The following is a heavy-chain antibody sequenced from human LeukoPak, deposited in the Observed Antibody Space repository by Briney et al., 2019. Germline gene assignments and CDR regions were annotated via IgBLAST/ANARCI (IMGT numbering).Heavy chain of an antibody. CDR2: ISYDGSNK. J-gene: IGHJ6*02. Sequence: GGSLRLSCAASGFAFSSYAIHWVRQAPGKGLEWVAVISYDGSNKYYADSVKGRFTISRDNSKNTLYLQMNSLRAEDTAVYYCARDPYSSSWPYYYYYGMDVWGQGTTVTVSS. D-gene: IGHD6-13*01. CDR1: GFAFSSYA. V-gene: IGHV3-30-3*01. CDR3: ARDPYSSSWPYYYYYGMDV.